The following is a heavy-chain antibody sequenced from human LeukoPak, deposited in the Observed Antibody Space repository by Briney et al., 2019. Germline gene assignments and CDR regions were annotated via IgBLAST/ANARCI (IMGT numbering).Heavy chain of an antibody. Sequence: SETLSLTCAVSGGSFSGYYWSWVRQPPGKGLEWIGEINHSGSTNYNPSLKSRVTISVDTSKNQFSLKLSSVTAADTAVYYCARGNTFYGDYVPFDYWGQGTLVTVSS. CDR2: INHSGST. D-gene: IGHD4-17*01. J-gene: IGHJ4*02. CDR1: GGSFSGYY. CDR3: ARGNTFYGDYVPFDY. V-gene: IGHV4-34*01.